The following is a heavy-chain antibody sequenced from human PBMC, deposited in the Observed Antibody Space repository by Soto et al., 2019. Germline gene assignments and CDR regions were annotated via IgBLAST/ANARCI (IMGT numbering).Heavy chain of an antibody. Sequence: PSETLSLTCAVSGGSISSCGYSWSWVRQAPGKGLEWVSAISGSGGSTYYADSVKGRFTISRDNSKNTLYLQMNSLRAEDTAVYYCAKPAFDYWGQGTLVTVSS. V-gene: IGHV3-23*01. J-gene: IGHJ4*02. CDR1: GGSISSCGYS. CDR3: AKPAFDY. CDR2: ISGSGGST.